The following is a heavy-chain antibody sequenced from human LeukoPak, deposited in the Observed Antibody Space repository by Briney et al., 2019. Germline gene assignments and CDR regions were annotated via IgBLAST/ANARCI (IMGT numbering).Heavy chain of an antibody. V-gene: IGHV4-34*01. CDR3: ARTLRRWVAALHDAFDI. CDR1: GGSFSGYY. J-gene: IGHJ3*02. Sequence: SETLSLTCAVYGGSFSGYYWSWIRQPPGKGLEWIGEINHSGSTNYNPSLKSRVTISVDTSKNQFSLKLSSVTAADTAVYYCARTLRRWVAALHDAFDIWGQGTMVTVSS. D-gene: IGHD6-6*01. CDR2: INHSGST.